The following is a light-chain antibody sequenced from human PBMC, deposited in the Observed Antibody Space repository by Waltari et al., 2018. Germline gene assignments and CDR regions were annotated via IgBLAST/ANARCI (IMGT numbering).Light chain of an antibody. CDR2: EDN. J-gene: IGLJ3*02. CDR3: QSYDDYNQASV. V-gene: IGLV6-57*03. Sequence: NFILTQPPSVSESPGKTVTISFPRLRARISGNSFHLSQQRPGSAPTIVIYEDNRRPSGVPDRFSGSIDSSSNSASLTISGLKTEDEADYYCQSYDDYNQASVFGGGTKLTVL. CDR1: RARISGNS.